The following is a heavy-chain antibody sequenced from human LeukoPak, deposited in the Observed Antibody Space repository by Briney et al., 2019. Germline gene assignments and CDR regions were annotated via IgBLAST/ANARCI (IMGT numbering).Heavy chain of an antibody. Sequence: ASVKVSCKASGYTFTGYYIHWVRQAPGQGLEWMGWINPNSGGTNYAQKFQGRVTMTRDTSISTAYMELSRLRSDDTAVYYCARDRNTMVRGVITGMDVWGQGTTVTVSS. V-gene: IGHV1-2*02. J-gene: IGHJ6*02. CDR3: ARDRNTMVRGVITGMDV. CDR1: GYTFTGYY. D-gene: IGHD3-10*01. CDR2: INPNSGGT.